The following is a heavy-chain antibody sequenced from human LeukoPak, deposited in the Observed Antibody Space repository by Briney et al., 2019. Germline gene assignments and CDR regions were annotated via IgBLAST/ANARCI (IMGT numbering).Heavy chain of an antibody. D-gene: IGHD3-10*01. CDR3: ARGNSKYYYGSGSYYNPARTYFDY. CDR1: GDSINSLDL. V-gene: IGHV4-4*02. Sequence: PSGTLSLTCTVSGDSINSLDLWSWVRQPPGKGLEWIGEMYLSGTTHSNPSVKSRVTISIDKSKNQFFLNLSSVTAADTAVYYCARGNSKYYYGSGSYYNPARTYFDYWGQGTLVTVSS. CDR2: MYLSGTT. J-gene: IGHJ4*02.